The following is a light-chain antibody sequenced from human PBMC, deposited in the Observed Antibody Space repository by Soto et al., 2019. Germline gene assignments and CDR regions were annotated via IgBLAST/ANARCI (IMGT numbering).Light chain of an antibody. Sequence: IQLTQSPSSLSASVGDRVSITCRASQTINSWLAWYQQKPGKAPKVLIFDASSLKTGVPSRFSGSGSGTEFTLTISNLQPDDFATYYCQQYDSYSSGPFGQGTKVDI. CDR1: QTINSW. V-gene: IGKV1-5*01. CDR3: QQYDSYSSGP. CDR2: DAS. J-gene: IGKJ1*01.